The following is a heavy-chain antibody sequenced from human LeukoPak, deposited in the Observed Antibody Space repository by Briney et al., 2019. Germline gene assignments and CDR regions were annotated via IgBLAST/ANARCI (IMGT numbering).Heavy chain of an antibody. CDR1: GLTVSSSY. V-gene: IGHV3-53*01. CDR2: IYNDGST. J-gene: IGHJ3*02. Sequence: GGSLRLSCAASGLTVSSSYMSWVRQAPGKGLEWVSIIYNDGSTYYADAMKGRFTISRDNSKNTLYLQVNSLRAEDTAMYYCARNTIFAFDIWGQGTIVTVSS. D-gene: IGHD3-9*01. CDR3: ARNTIFAFDI.